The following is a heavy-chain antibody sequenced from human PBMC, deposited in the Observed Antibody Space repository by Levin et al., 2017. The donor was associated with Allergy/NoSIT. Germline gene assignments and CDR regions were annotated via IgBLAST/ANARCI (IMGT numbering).Heavy chain of an antibody. Sequence: SETLSLTFTVSGGSISSYYWSWIRQPPGKGLEWIGYIYYSGSTNYNPSLKSRVTISVDTSKNQFSLKLSSVTAADTAVYYCARGYSSSSEPFDYWGQGTLVTVSS. V-gene: IGHV4-59*01. CDR1: GGSISSYY. J-gene: IGHJ4*02. CDR2: IYYSGST. CDR3: ARGYSSSSEPFDY. D-gene: IGHD6-13*01.